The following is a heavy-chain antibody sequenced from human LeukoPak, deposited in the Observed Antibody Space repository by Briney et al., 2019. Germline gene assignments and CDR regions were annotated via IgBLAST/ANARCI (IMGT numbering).Heavy chain of an antibody. V-gene: IGHV4-4*07. CDR2: IYTSGST. CDR1: GGSISSYY. D-gene: IGHD2-2*01. J-gene: IGHJ4*02. Sequence: SETLSLTCTVSGGSISSYYWSWIRQPAGKGLEWIGRIYTSGSTNYNPSLKSRVTMSVDTSKNQFSLKLSSVTAADTAVYYCARQPRRYCSSTSCPPGNYGFDYWGQGTLVTVSS. CDR3: ARQPRRYCSSTSCPPGNYGFDY.